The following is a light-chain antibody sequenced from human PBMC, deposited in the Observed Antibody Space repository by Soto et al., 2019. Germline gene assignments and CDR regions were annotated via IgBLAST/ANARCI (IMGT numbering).Light chain of an antibody. V-gene: IGKV4-1*01. CDR1: QSVLYSSNNKHY. CDR3: QQYFSFPWT. CDR2: WAS. J-gene: IGKJ1*01. Sequence: DIVLTQSPDSLAVSLGERATINCKSSQSVLYSSNNKHYLAWYQQRPGQPPNLLIYWASTRESGVPDRFSVSGSVTDFTLTISSLQAEDGAIDYCQQYFSFPWTFGQGTKVESK.